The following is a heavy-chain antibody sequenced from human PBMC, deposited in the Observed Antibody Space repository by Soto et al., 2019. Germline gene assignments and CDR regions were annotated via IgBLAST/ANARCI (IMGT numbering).Heavy chain of an antibody. CDR1: GGSISSGGYY. D-gene: IGHD3-10*02. CDR2: IYYSGST. J-gene: IGHJ6*02. V-gene: IGHV4-31*03. Sequence: PSETLSLTCTVSGGSISSGGYYWSWIRQHPGKGLEWIGYIYYSGSTYYNPSLKSRVTISVDTSKNQFSLKLSSVTAADTAVYYCVRYGDYYVYGMDVWGQGTTVTVSS. CDR3: VRYGDYYVYGMDV.